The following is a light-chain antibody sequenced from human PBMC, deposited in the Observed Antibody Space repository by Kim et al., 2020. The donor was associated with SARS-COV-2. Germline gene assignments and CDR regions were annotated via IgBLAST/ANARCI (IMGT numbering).Light chain of an antibody. CDR2: EVK. CDR3: GSYSDTNSLI. V-gene: IGLV2-8*01. J-gene: IGLJ2*01. Sequence: GQSVTISCTGTSSDVGGYNYVSWYQQHPGKAPKPIIFEVKERPSGVPDRFSGSKSGNTASLTVSGLQAEDEAHYYCGSYSDTNSLIFGGGTQLTVL. CDR1: SSDVGGYNY.